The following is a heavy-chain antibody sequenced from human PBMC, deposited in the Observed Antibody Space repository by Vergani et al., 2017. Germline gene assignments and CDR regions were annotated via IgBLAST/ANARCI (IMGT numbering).Heavy chain of an antibody. CDR1: GGSISSGSYY. J-gene: IGHJ4*02. Sequence: QVQLQESGPGLVKPSQTLSLTCTVSGGSISSGSYYWSWIRQPAGKGLEWIGRIYTSGSTNYNPSLKSRVTISVDTSKNQFSLKLSSVTAADTAVYYCARNYYDSSGYPSFDYWGQGTLVTVSS. CDR3: ARNYYDSSGYPSFDY. V-gene: IGHV4-61*02. CDR2: IYTSGST. D-gene: IGHD3-22*01.